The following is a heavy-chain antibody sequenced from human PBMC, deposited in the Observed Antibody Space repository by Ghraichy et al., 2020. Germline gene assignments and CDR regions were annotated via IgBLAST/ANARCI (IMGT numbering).Heavy chain of an antibody. J-gene: IGHJ4*02. V-gene: IGHV3-23*01. CDR2: ISGRYSNT. Sequence: RGSLRLSCAVSGLTFDDFAMSWVRQTPGKGPQWVSTISGRYSNTHYAEYVKGRFTISRDNSRNTVSLHMSSLRGDDTALYYCATDVTDVAGGAFFEYWGRGIPVTVSS. CDR1: GLTFDDFA. D-gene: IGHD2-21*02. CDR3: ATDVTDVAGGAFFEY.